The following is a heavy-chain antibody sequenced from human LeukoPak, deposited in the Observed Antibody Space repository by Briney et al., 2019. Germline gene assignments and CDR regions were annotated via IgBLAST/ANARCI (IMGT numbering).Heavy chain of an antibody. CDR1: GGSISSYY. CDR3: ARDSVGGYPVLEDY. D-gene: IGHD5-18*01. Sequence: SETLSLTCTVSGGSISSYYWSWIRQPPGKGLEWIGYIYYSGSTNYNPSLKSRVTISVDTSKNQFSLKLSSVTAADTAVYYCARDSVGGYPVLEDYWGQGTLVTVSS. CDR2: IYYSGST. V-gene: IGHV4-59*12. J-gene: IGHJ4*02.